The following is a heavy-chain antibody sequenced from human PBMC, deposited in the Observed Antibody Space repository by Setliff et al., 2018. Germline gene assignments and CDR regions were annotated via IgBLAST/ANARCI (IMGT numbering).Heavy chain of an antibody. CDR3: ARETTAWGYVDTAMVTFIDQ. J-gene: IGHJ4*02. V-gene: IGHV4-59*11. CDR2: VYSSGIT. CDR1: GGSISSQD. Sequence: PSENLSLTCTVSGGSISSQDWSWIRQPSGKGLEWIGYVYSSGITNYNPSLKSRVTMSVDTSKNQFSLRLSSVTAADTAVYYCARETTAWGYVDTAMVTFIDQWGQGTLVTVSS. D-gene: IGHD5-18*01.